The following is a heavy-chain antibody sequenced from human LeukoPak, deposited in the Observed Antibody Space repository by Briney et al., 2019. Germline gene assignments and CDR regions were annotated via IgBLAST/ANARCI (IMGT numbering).Heavy chain of an antibody. CDR2: IYSDNT. J-gene: IGHJ4*02. CDR3: ARRAGAYSHPYDY. Sequence: GGSLRLSCAASGFTFSNHGMNWVRQAPGKGLEWVSFIYSDNTHYSDSVKGRFTISRGNSKNTLYLQMNSLRAEDTAVYYCARRAGAYSHPYDYWGQGTLVTVSS. CDR1: GFTFSNHG. D-gene: IGHD4/OR15-4a*01. V-gene: IGHV3-53*01.